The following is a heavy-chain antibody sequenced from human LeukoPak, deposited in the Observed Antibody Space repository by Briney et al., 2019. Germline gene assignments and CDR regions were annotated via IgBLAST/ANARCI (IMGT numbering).Heavy chain of an antibody. Sequence: GGSLRPSCAASGFTFSSYSMNWVRQAPGKGLEWVSSISSSSSYIYYADSLKGRFTISRDNAKNSLYLQMNSLRAEDTAVYYCARDWYDNSDAFDIWGQGTMVTVSS. CDR1: GFTFSSYS. D-gene: IGHD3-9*01. V-gene: IGHV3-21*01. CDR3: ARDWYDNSDAFDI. CDR2: ISSSSSYI. J-gene: IGHJ3*02.